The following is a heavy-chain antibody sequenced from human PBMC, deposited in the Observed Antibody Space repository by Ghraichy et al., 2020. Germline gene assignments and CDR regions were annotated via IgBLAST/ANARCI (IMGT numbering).Heavy chain of an antibody. J-gene: IGHJ4*02. CDR1: GFTFSSYA. V-gene: IGHV3-23*01. CDR2: VSGSGGSI. Sequence: GESLNISCAASGFTFSSYAMNWVRQAPGKGLEWVSGVSGSGGSIHYADSVKGRFTISRDNPKNTLYLQMNSLRAEDTAVYFCAKDARLAAPGMPRFDHWGRGTLVTVSS. D-gene: IGHD6-13*01. CDR3: AKDARLAAPGMPRFDH.